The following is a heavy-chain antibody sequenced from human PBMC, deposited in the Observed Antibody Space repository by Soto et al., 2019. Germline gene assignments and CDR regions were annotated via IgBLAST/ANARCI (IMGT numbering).Heavy chain of an antibody. V-gene: IGHV1-2*02. J-gene: IGHJ5*02. CDR3: ARAGYGSGWYAGGGWIDP. CDR1: GYTFTGYY. D-gene: IGHD6-19*01. Sequence: QVQLVQSGAEVKKPGASLKVSCKASGYTFTGYYMHWVRQAPGHGLEWMGWINPDSGVTDYAQKFQGRVTMTRDTSISTAYMELSGLRSDDTAVYYCARAGYGSGWYAGGGWIDPWGQGTLVTVSS. CDR2: INPDSGVT.